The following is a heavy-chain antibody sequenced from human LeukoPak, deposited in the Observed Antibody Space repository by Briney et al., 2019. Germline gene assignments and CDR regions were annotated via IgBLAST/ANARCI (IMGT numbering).Heavy chain of an antibody. CDR1: GYSFTSYW. CDR2: IYPGDSNT. CDR3: ARLRNLYDSGSQFDY. Sequence: GESLKISCKGSGYSFTSYWIVWVRQMPGKGLEWMGIIYPGDSNTRYSPSFQGQVTISADKSISTAYLQWSSLKASDTAMYYCARLRNLYDSGSQFDYWGQGTLVIVSS. D-gene: IGHD3-10*01. J-gene: IGHJ4*02. V-gene: IGHV5-51*01.